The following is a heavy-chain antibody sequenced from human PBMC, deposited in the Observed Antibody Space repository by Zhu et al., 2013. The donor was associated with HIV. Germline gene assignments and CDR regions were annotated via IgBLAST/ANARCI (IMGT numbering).Heavy chain of an antibody. CDR2: IYYSGST. J-gene: IGHJ4*02. CDR1: GGSISSGDYY. Sequence: QVQLQESGPGLVKPSQTLSLTCTVSGGSISSGDYYWSWIRQPPGKGLEWIGYIYYSGSTYYNPSLKSRVTISVDTSKNQFSLKLSSVTAADTAVYYCARAPAPPYCSSTSCYAFGYWGQGTLVTVSS. D-gene: IGHD2-2*01. CDR3: ARAPAPPYCSSTSCYAFGY. V-gene: IGHV4-30-4*01.